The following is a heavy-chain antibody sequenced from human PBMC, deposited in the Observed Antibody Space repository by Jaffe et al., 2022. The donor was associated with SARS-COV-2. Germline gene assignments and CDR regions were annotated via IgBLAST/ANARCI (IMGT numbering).Heavy chain of an antibody. CDR3: SRQGRRWELFIYYMDV. D-gene: IGHD3-10*01. J-gene: IGHJ6*03. CDR2: MSYDGSNK. CDR1: GFTFSSFA. V-gene: IGHV3-30*04. Sequence: QVQLVESGGGVVQPGRSLRLSCAASGFTFSSFAMNWVRQTPGKGLEWVAIMSYDGSNKYYADSVKGRFTISRDNSKNTLYLQMDSLRAEDTAVYYCSRQGRRWELFIYYMDVWGKGTTVTVSS.